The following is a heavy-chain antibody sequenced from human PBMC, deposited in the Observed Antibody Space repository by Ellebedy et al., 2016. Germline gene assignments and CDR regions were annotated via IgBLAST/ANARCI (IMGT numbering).Heavy chain of an antibody. D-gene: IGHD3-22*01. Sequence: ASVKVSCXASGYTFASYDITWVRQAPGQGLEWMGGSSTTNYAQKFQGRVTMTTDPSTSTAYMELRSLRSDDTAVYYCARGNHYYDSSGYHDWGQGTLVTVSS. J-gene: IGHJ4*02. CDR3: ARGNHYYDSSGYHD. CDR2: SSTT. V-gene: IGHV1-18*04. CDR1: GYTFASYD.